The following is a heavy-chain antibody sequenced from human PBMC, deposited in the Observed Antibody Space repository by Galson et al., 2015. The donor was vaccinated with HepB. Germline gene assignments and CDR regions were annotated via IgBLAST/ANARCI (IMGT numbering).Heavy chain of an antibody. CDR2: ISGSGGST. CDR3: ANEGVAAMASGGFDY. J-gene: IGHJ4*02. D-gene: IGHD5-18*01. CDR1: GFTFSSYA. Sequence: SLRLSCAASGFTFSSYAMSWVRQAPGKGLEWVSAISGSGGSTYYADSVKGRFTISRDNSKNTLYLQMNSLRAEDTAVYYCANEGVAAMASGGFDYWGQGTLVTVSS. V-gene: IGHV3-23*01.